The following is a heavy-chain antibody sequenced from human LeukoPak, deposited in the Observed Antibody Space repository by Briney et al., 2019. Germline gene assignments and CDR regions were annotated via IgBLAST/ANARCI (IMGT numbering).Heavy chain of an antibody. J-gene: IGHJ5*02. CDR3: AGLRMNWFGP. V-gene: IGHV3-21*01. Sequence: GGSLRLSCAASGFTFSSYTMNWVRQAPGKGLEWVSSISSSSSYIYYADSVKGRFTISRDNAKHSLYLQMNSLRAEDTAVYYCAGLRMNWFGPWGQGTLVTVSS. D-gene: IGHD2-8*01. CDR2: ISSSSSYI. CDR1: GFTFSSYT.